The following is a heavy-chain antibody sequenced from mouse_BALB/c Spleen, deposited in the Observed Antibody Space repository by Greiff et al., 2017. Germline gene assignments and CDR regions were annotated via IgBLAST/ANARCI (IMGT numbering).Heavy chain of an antibody. CDR2: FYPGSGSI. CDR3: KRGGYGNFFDY. CDR1: GYTFTEYI. V-gene: IGHV1-62-2*01. J-gene: IGHJ2*01. Sequence: QVQLQQSGAELVKPGASVKLSCKASGYTFTEYIIHWVKQRSGQGLEWIGWFYPGSGSIKYNEKFKGKATLTADKSSSTAYMQLNSLTSEDSAVYFCKRGGYGNFFDYWGQGTTLTVSS. D-gene: IGHD2-1*01.